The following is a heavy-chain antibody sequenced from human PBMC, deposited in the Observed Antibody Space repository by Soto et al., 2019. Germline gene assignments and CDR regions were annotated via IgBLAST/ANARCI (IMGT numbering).Heavy chain of an antibody. V-gene: IGHV4-34*01. D-gene: IGHD3-3*01. CDR3: ARGRRIAPHYDFWSGHSPGSDAFDI. CDR1: GGSFSGYY. Sequence: QVQLQQWGAGLLKPSETLSLTCAVYGGSFSGYYWSWIRQPPGKGLEWIGEINHSGSTNYNPSLKSRVTISVDTSKNQFSLKLSSVTAADTAVYYCARGRRIAPHYDFWSGHSPGSDAFDIWGQGTMVTVSS. CDR2: INHSGST. J-gene: IGHJ3*02.